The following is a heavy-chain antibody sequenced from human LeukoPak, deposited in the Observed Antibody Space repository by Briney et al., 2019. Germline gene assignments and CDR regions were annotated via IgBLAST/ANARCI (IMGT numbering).Heavy chain of an antibody. CDR3: ARSITMIVVVIPNAFEI. Sequence: PSETLSLTCTVSGASTSTYYWSWIRQPAGKGLEWIGRIYTSGSTNYNPSLKSRVTMLIDTSKNQFSLRLTSVTAADTAVYYCARSITMIVVVIPNAFEIWGQGTMVTVSS. CDR1: GASTSTYY. V-gene: IGHV4-4*07. J-gene: IGHJ3*02. CDR2: IYTSGST. D-gene: IGHD3-22*01.